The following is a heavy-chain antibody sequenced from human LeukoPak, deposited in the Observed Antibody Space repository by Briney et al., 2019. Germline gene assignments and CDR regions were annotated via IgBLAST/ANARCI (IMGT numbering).Heavy chain of an antibody. J-gene: IGHJ4*02. Sequence: SVKVSCKASGGTFSSYAISWVRQAPGQGLEWMGGIIPIFGTANYAQKFQGRVTITADESTSTAYMELSSLRSEDTAVYYCAGDRGGRDGYNYLFDYWGQGTLVTVSS. V-gene: IGHV1-69*13. CDR2: IIPIFGTA. CDR3: AGDRGGRDGYNYLFDY. CDR1: GGTFSSYA. D-gene: IGHD5-24*01.